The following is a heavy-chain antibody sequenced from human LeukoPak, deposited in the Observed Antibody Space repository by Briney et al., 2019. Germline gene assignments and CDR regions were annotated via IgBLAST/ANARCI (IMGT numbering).Heavy chain of an antibody. CDR1: GFTFSSYA. Sequence: GGSLRLSCAASGFTFSSYAMSWVRQAPGKGLEWVSAISGSGGSTYYADSVKGRFTISRDNSENTLYLQMNSLRAEDTAVYYCAKDPVVVIAARFGYWGQGTLVTVSS. CDR2: ISGSGGST. V-gene: IGHV3-23*01. D-gene: IGHD2-21*01. CDR3: AKDPVVVIAARFGY. J-gene: IGHJ4*02.